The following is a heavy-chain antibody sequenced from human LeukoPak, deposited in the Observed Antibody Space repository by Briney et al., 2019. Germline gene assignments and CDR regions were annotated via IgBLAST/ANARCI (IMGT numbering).Heavy chain of an antibody. CDR3: AKSNGYGLIGI. Sequence: PSETLSLTCAVYGGSFSGYYWGWVRQPPGKALEWIGNIFYSGSTYYSPSLKSRVTISLDTSRNQFSLKLNSVTAADTAVYYCAKSNGYGLIGIWGQGTMVTVSS. V-gene: IGHV4-34*12. J-gene: IGHJ3*02. CDR2: IFYSGST. D-gene: IGHD3-10*01. CDR1: GGSFSGYY.